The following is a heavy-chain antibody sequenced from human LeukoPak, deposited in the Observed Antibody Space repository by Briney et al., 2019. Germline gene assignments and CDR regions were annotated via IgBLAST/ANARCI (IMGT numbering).Heavy chain of an antibody. J-gene: IGHJ4*02. Sequence: GGSLRLSCPASGFIFSDYYMSWIRQAPGKGLEWVSYISSSSSYINYADSVKGRFTISRDNAKNSLYLQMNSLRAEDTAVYYCARVSYGDSGYFDYWGQGTLVTISS. D-gene: IGHD4-17*01. CDR1: GFIFSDYY. CDR2: ISSSSSYI. V-gene: IGHV3-11*06. CDR3: ARVSYGDSGYFDY.